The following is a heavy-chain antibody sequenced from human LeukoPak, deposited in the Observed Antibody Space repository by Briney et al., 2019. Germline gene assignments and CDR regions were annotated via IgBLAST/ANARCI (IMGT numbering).Heavy chain of an antibody. J-gene: IGHJ4*02. D-gene: IGHD3-3*01. V-gene: IGHV4-38-2*02. CDR2: IYHSGST. CDR3: ASLRYYDFWSGYTFDY. Sequence: SETLSLTCTVSGYSISSGYYCGWIRQPPGKGLEWIRSIYHSGSTYYNPSLKSRVTISVDTSKNQFSLKLSSVTAADTAVYYCASLRYYDFWSGYTFDYWGQGTLVTVSS. CDR1: GYSISSGYY.